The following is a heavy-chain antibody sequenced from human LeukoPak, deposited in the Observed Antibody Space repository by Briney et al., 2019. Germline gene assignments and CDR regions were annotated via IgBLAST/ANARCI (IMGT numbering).Heavy chain of an antibody. V-gene: IGHV4-59*01. CDR3: ARLAATKLRYYYYGMDV. Sequence: SETLSLTCTVSGGSISSYYWSWIRQPPGKGLEWIGYNYYSGSTNYNPSLKSRVTISVDTSKNQFSLKLSSVTAADTAVYYCARLAATKLRYYYYGMDVWGQGTTVTVSS. CDR2: NYYSGST. J-gene: IGHJ6*02. CDR1: GGSISSYY. D-gene: IGHD4-23*01.